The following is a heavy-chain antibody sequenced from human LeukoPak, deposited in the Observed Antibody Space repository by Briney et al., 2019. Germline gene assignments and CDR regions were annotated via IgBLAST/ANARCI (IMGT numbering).Heavy chain of an antibody. CDR2: INPNGGRT. J-gene: IGHJ4*02. V-gene: IGHV1-46*01. CDR1: GYTFTRHS. Sequence: GASATVSCKTSGYTFTRHSMHWVRQAPGQGLEWMGIINPNGGRTTYAQKIQGRVTMTRDMSTGTMYMEMGSLRSEDTAVYYCARDNNGWAWDYWGQGTLVTVPS. CDR3: ARDNNGWAWDY. D-gene: IGHD6-19*01.